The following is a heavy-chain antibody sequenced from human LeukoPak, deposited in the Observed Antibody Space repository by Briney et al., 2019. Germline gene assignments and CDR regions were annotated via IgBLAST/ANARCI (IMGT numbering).Heavy chain of an antibody. CDR2: ISGSGGTT. CDR1: GFNFSSYA. D-gene: IGHD1-26*01. Sequence: GGSLRLSCAASGFNFSSYAMSWVRQAPGKGLEWGSGISGSGGTTYYADSVKGRFTISRDNSKNTLYLQINSLRAEDTAVHYCAKGLSGSYYFDYWGQGTLVTVSS. J-gene: IGHJ4*02. V-gene: IGHV3-23*01. CDR3: AKGLSGSYYFDY.